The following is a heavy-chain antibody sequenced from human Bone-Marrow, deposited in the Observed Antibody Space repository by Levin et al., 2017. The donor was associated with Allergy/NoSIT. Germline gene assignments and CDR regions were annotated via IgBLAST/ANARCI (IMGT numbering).Heavy chain of an antibody. Sequence: SQTLSLPCTVSGGSITSGDYYWTWLRQPPGKGLEWIGYIYHRGSTYYNPSLKSRVTMTVDTSNNQFSLKLISVTAADTAVYSCARGGIRFGWFDPWGQGTLVTVSS. CDR3: ARGGIRFGWFDP. CDR1: GGSITSGDYY. J-gene: IGHJ5*02. D-gene: IGHD3-16*01. V-gene: IGHV4-30-4*01. CDR2: IYHRGST.